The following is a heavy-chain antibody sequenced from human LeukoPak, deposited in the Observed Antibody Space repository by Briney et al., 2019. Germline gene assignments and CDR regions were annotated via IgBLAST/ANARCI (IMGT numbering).Heavy chain of an antibody. D-gene: IGHD1-20*01. CDR1: GFTFNNYA. V-gene: IGHV3-23*01. J-gene: IGHJ4*02. CDR2: ISVSGDST. CDR3: AKNRGNWYYFDY. Sequence: GGSLRLSCAASGFTFNNYAMSWVRQAPGKGLEWVSGISVSGDSTYYADSVKGRFTISRDNSKNTLYLQMNSLRAKDTALYYCAKNRGNWYYFDYWGQGTLVTVSS.